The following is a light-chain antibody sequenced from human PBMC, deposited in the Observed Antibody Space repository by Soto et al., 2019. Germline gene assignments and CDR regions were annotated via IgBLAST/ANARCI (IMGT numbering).Light chain of an antibody. Sequence: DIQMTQSPSSLSASVGDRATITCRASQSISSYLNWYQQKPGKAPKLLIYAASSLQSGVPSRFSGSGSGTDFTLTISRLEPEDFAVYYCQQYGSSRTFGQGTKVDIK. J-gene: IGKJ1*01. V-gene: IGKV1-39*01. CDR2: AAS. CDR1: QSISSY. CDR3: QQYGSSRT.